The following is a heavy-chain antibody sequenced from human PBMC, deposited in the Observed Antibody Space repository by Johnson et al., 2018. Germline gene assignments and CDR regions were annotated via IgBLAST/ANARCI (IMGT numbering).Heavy chain of an antibody. Sequence: VQLVESGGGLVQPGGSLRLSCAASGFAFSSFAMSWVRQAPGKGLEWVSSISGSAESTYYADSVKGRFTISTDSSKNTLFLQLNSLRVEDTAVYYCAKNVFWLVDAFDMWGQGTMVTVSS. V-gene: IGHV3-23*04. CDR2: ISGSAEST. CDR3: AKNVFWLVDAFDM. CDR1: GFAFSSFA. D-gene: IGHD6-19*01. J-gene: IGHJ3*02.